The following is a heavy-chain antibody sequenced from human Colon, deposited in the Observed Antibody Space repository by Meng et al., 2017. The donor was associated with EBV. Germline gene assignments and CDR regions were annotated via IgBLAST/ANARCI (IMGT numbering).Heavy chain of an antibody. V-gene: IGHV4-4*02. CDR2: ISHSGTT. CDR1: SESIDREYG. J-gene: IGHJ5*02. Sequence: MEVDACGARRVKAWGSLTLPSPESSESIDREYGWNWVCQPSGKGLEWIGEISHSGTTNYNPSLKSRVTISIDKSKNQFSLKLTSVAAADTAVYYCARDYYASGFVFDLWGQGTLVTVSS. D-gene: IGHD3-10*01. CDR3: ARDYYASGFVFDL.